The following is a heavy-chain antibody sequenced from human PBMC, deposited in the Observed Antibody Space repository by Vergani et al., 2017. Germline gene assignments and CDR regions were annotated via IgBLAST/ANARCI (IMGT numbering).Heavy chain of an antibody. V-gene: IGHV1-46*03. CDR3: ARGDYGNLTVYRY. CDR2: INPSGGHT. J-gene: IGHJ4*02. Sequence: QVQLVQSGAEVKKPGASVKVSCKASGYTFSNYYMHWVRQAPGQGLEWMGIINPSGGHTNYAQKFQGRVTMTRDTTTSTVYMELSSLRSEDTAIYYCARGDYGNLTVYRYWGQGTLVTVSA. CDR1: GYTFSNYY. D-gene: IGHD3-9*01.